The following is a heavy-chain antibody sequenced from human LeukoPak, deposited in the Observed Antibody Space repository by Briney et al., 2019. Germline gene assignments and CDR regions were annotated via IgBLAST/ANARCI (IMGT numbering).Heavy chain of an antibody. J-gene: IGHJ4*02. D-gene: IGHD3-22*01. CDR3: ARVSYYYDSSGYYTFDY. Sequence: GGSLRLSCAASGFTFSSYWMHWVRQAPGKGLVWVSRINSDGSSISYADSVKGRFTISRDNAKNTLYLQMNSLRAEDTAVYYCARVSYYYDSSGYYTFDYWGQGTLVTVSS. CDR2: INSDGSSI. CDR1: GFTFSSYW. V-gene: IGHV3-74*01.